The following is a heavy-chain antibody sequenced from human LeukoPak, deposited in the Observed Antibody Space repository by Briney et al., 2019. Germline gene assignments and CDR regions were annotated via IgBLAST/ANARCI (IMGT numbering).Heavy chain of an antibody. CDR2: INPNSGGT. CDR1: GYTFTGYY. CDR3: ARVGTYYYGSGSDY. J-gene: IGHJ4*02. D-gene: IGHD3-10*01. Sequence: ASVKVSCKASGYTFTGYYMHWVRQAPGQGLGWMGWINPNSGGTNYAQKFQGRVTMTRDTSISTAYMELSRLRSDDTAVYYCARVGTYYYGSGSDYWGQGTLVTVSS. V-gene: IGHV1-2*02.